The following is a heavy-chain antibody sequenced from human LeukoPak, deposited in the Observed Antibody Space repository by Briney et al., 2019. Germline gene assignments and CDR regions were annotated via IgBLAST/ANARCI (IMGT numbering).Heavy chain of an antibody. CDR1: GYTFTGYY. J-gene: IGHJ4*02. CDR3: ARGGLHGTTTYY. CDR2: INPNSGNT. V-gene: IGHV1-8*02. Sequence: ASVKVSCKASGYTFTGYYMHWVRQAPGQGLEWMGWINPNSGNTGYAQKFQGRVTMTRNTSISTAYMELSSLRSEDTAVYYCARGGLHGTTTYYWGQGTLVTVSS. D-gene: IGHD2/OR15-2a*01.